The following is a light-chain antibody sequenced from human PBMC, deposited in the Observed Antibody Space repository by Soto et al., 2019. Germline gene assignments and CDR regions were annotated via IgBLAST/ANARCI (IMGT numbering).Light chain of an antibody. CDR1: QSVGTN. CDR2: HAS. V-gene: IGKV3D-15*01. J-gene: IGKJ1*01. CDR3: QQYNNWPPWT. Sequence: EIVMTQSPATLSVSPGERATLSCRASQSVGTNLAWYQQKPGQAPRLLIYHASTRAAGIPARFSGSGSGTEFTLTISSLQSEDFAVYHCQQYNNWPPWTFGQGTKVDIK.